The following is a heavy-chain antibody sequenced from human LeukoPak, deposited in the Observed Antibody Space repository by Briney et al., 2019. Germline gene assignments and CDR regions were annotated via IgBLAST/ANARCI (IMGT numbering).Heavy chain of an antibody. CDR3: ARSEGCSFGPFDY. CDR1: GDSLSGYY. J-gene: IGHJ4*02. D-gene: IGHD2-15*01. V-gene: IGHV4-4*07. CDR2: IYTSGST. Sequence: SETLSLTCTVSGDSLSGYYWSWIRQPAGKGLEWIGRIYTSGSTSYNPSLKSRLTISVDTTKKQFSLKLTSVSAADTAVYYCARSEGCSFGPFDYWGRGTLVTVSS.